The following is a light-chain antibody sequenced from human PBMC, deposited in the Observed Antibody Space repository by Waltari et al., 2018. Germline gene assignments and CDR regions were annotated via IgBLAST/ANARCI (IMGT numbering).Light chain of an antibody. CDR1: SSNIGSKY. Sequence: QSVLTQPPSASGTPGQRATISCSGSSSNIGSKYVYWYQQLPGTAPKVLIYRNNQRPSGVPGRFSGSKSGTSASLAISGLRSEDEADYYCAAWHDSLSHWVFGGGTKLTVL. J-gene: IGLJ3*02. CDR3: AAWHDSLSHWV. V-gene: IGLV1-47*01. CDR2: RNN.